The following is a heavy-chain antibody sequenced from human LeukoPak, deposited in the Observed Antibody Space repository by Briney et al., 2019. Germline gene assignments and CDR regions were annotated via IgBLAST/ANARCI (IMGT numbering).Heavy chain of an antibody. Sequence: GASVKVSCKASGYTFTAYYVHWVRQAPGQGLEWTGWIHPNSGGTKYAQNFQGGVTMTRDTSISTAYMELSSLRSDDTAVYYCARGDIYWDYWGQGTQVTVSS. CDR1: GYTFTAYY. D-gene: IGHD2-15*01. V-gene: IGHV1-2*02. CDR3: ARGDIYWDY. J-gene: IGHJ4*02. CDR2: IHPNSGGT.